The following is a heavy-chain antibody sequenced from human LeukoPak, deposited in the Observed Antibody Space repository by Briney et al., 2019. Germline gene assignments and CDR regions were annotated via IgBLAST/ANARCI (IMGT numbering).Heavy chain of an antibody. CDR3: ARVWLRGSWFDP. CDR1: GYTFTSYG. D-gene: IGHD5-12*01. CDR2: ISAYNGNT. Sequence: ASVKVSCKASGYTFTSYGISWVRQAPGQGLEWMGWISAYNGNTNYAQKLQGRVTMITDTSTSTAYMELRSLRSDDTAVYYCARVWLRGSWFDPWGQGTLVTVSS. V-gene: IGHV1-18*01. J-gene: IGHJ5*02.